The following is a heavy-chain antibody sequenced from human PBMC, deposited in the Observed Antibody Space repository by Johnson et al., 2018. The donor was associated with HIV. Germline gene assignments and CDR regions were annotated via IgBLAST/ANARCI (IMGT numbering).Heavy chain of an antibody. Sequence: QVQLVESGGGVVQPGRSLRLSCAAFGFTFFDYYMSWIRQAPGKGLEWVSYISSSGSTIYYADSVKGRFTISRDNSKNTLYLQMNSLRAEDTAVYYCARERRPWGPDAFDIWGQGTMVTVSS. CDR1: GFTFFDYY. CDR3: ARERRPWGPDAFDI. J-gene: IGHJ3*02. D-gene: IGHD3-16*01. CDR2: ISSSGSTI. V-gene: IGHV3-11*04.